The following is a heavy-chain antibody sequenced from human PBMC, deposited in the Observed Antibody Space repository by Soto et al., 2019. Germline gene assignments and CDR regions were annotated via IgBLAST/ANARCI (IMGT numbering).Heavy chain of an antibody. CDR2: ISAYNGNT. V-gene: IGHV1-18*01. J-gene: IGHJ6*03. D-gene: IGHD3-3*01. CDR3: ARGASYDYWCGGDYYYYYYMDV. CDR1: GYTFTSYG. Sequence: QVQLVQSGAEVKKPGASVKVSFKASGYTFTSYGISWVRQAPGQGLEWMGWISAYNGNTNYAQKLQGRVTMTTDTSTTTAYKELRSLGSEDTAVYYCARGASYDYWCGGDYYYYYYMDVWGKGTTVTVAS.